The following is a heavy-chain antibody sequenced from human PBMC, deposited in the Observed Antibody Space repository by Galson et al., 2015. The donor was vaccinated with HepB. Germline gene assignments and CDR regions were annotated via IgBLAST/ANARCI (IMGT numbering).Heavy chain of an antibody. CDR2: IYYSGIA. D-gene: IGHD2/OR15-2a*01. V-gene: IGHV4-61*01. J-gene: IGHJ6*02. Sequence: ETLSLTCTVSGGSVSSASSYWNWMRQPPGKGLEWIGYIYYSGIANYNPSLKSRVTISVDTSTNQFSLNLNSVTAADTAVYYCARALLSYGLDVWGQGTTVTVSS. CDR3: ARALLSYGLDV. CDR1: GGSVSSASSY.